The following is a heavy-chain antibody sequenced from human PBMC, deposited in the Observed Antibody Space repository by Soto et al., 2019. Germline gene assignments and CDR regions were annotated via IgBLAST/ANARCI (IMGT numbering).Heavy chain of an antibody. CDR2: VNSDGTGT. J-gene: IGHJ5*02. CDR1: GFTCTMYW. CDR3: ARGDPGYIYGKVDL. Sequence: GSLRLSCEASGFTCTMYWMHWVRQAPGKGLVWVSRVNSDGTGTTYADSVKGRFTVSRDNAKNSVFLQMDSLRAEDAGVYFCARGDPGYIYGKVDLWGPGTPVSVSS. V-gene: IGHV3-74*01. D-gene: IGHD5-18*01.